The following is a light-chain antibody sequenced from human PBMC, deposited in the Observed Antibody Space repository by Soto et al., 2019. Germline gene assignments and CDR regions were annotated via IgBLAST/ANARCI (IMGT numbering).Light chain of an antibody. CDR2: GAS. CDR3: QQYRRAPRT. CDR1: QSIDNNY. V-gene: IGKV3-20*01. Sequence: EIVLTHSPGTLSLSPGERATLSCRASQSIDNNYLAWYQQKPGQAPRLVIYGASTRATDIPDRFSASGSGTDFTLTISRLEPEDFAVYYCQQYRRAPRTFGQGTKVEI. J-gene: IGKJ1*01.